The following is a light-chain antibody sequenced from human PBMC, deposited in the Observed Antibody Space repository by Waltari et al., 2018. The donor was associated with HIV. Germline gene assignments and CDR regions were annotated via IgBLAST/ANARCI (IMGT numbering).Light chain of an antibody. CDR1: SSDVGGYNY. CDR3: CSYASSTTLDV. V-gene: IGLV2-14*01. CDR2: EVS. Sequence: QSALTQPASVSGSPGQSITISCTGTSSDVGGYNYVSWYQQHPGKAPKLLIYEVSNRPSGISNRFSGSKSGNTASRTISGLQAEDEADYYCCSYASSTTLDVFGGGTKLTVL. J-gene: IGLJ2*01.